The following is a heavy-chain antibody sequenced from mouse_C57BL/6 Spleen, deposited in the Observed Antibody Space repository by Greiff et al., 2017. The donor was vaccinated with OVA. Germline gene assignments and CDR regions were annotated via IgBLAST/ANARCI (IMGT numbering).Heavy chain of an antibody. J-gene: IGHJ2*01. D-gene: IGHD1-1*01. CDR2: INPNNGGT. V-gene: IGHV1-22*01. Sequence: EVQLQESGPELVKPGASVKMSCKASGYTFTDYNMHWVKQSHGKSLEWIGYINPNNGGTSYNQKFKGKATLTVNKSSSTAYMELRSLTSEDSAVYYCARSTTVVATNYWGQGTTLTVSS. CDR3: ARSTTVVATNY. CDR1: GYTFTDYN.